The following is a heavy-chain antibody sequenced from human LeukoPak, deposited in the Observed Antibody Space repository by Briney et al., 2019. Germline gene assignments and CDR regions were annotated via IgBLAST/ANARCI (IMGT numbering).Heavy chain of an antibody. J-gene: IGHJ6*03. CDR3: ARGGDIVVVPAAIPHYYYMDV. V-gene: IGHV1-18*01. CDR2: ISAYNGNT. Sequence: GASVKVSCKASGYTSTSYGISWVRQAPGQGLEWMGWISAYNGNTNYAQKLQGRVTMTTDTSTSTAYMELRSLRSDDTAVYYCARGGDIVVVPAAIPHYYYMDVWGKGTTVTVSS. CDR1: GYTSTSYG. D-gene: IGHD2-2*01.